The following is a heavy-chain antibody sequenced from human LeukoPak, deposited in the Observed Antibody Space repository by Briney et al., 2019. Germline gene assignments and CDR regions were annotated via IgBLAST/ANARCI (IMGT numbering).Heavy chain of an antibody. CDR2: IIPILGIA. V-gene: IGHV1-69*04. D-gene: IGHD1-26*01. CDR1: GGTFSSYA. Sequence: ASVKVSCKASGGTFSSYAISWVRQAPGQGLEWMGRIIPILGIANYAQKFQGRVTITADKSTSTAYMELSSLRSEDTAVYYCARLDLGVGATTDLGDYWGQGTLVTVSS. CDR3: ARLDLGVGATTDLGDY. J-gene: IGHJ4*02.